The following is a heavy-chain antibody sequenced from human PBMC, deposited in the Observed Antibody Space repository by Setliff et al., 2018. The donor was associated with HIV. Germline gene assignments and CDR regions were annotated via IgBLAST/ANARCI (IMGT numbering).Heavy chain of an antibody. CDR3: VRDGVGTTPFDY. CDR2: INYHGSDI. V-gene: IGHV3-74*01. D-gene: IGHD1-26*01. J-gene: IGHJ4*02. CDR1: GFTVTDYW. Sequence: GGSLRLSCAASGFTVTDYWMQWVRQAPGKGLVWVSRINYHGSDISYADSVKGRFTISRDNAKNTVYLQMNNLRDEDTAVYFCVRDGVGTTPFDYWGQGSLVTVSS.